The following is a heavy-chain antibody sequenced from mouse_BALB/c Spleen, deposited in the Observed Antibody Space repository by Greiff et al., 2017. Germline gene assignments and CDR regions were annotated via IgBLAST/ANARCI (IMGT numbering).Heavy chain of an antibody. Sequence: QVQLQQSGADLVKPGASVTLSCTASGYTFTSYYMYWVKQRPGQGLEWIEEINPSNGGTNFNEKFKSKATLTVDKSSSTAYMQLSSMSSEDSAVYYCTRECDRAWFAYWGQGTLVTVSA. CDR3: TRECDRAWFAY. V-gene: IGHV1S81*02. CDR2: INPSNGGT. CDR1: GYTFTSYY. J-gene: IGHJ3*01. D-gene: IGHD2-13*01.